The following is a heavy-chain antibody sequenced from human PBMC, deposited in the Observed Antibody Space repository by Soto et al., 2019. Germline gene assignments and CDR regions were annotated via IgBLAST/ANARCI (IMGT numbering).Heavy chain of an antibody. CDR2: ISSSGSTI. V-gene: IGHV3-11*01. J-gene: IGHJ6*02. D-gene: IGHD5-18*01. Sequence: GSLRLSCAASGFTFSDYYMSWIRQAPGKGLEWVSYISSSGSTIYYADSVKGRFTISRDNAKNSLYLQMDSLRAEDTAVYYCARAGYSYAPGYYYGMDVWGQGTTVTVSS. CDR3: ARAGYSYAPGYYYGMDV. CDR1: GFTFSDYY.